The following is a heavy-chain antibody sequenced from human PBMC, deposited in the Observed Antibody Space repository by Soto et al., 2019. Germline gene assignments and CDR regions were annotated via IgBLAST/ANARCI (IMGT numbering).Heavy chain of an antibody. CDR3: ARKACYYDSSGYYSFDY. V-gene: IGHV4-34*01. CDR2: INHSGST. J-gene: IGHJ4*02. D-gene: IGHD3-22*01. CDR1: GGSFSGYY. Sequence: PSETLSLTCAVYGGSFSGYYWSWIRQPPGKGLEWIGEINHSGSTNYNPSLKSRVTISVDTSKNQFSLKLSSVTAADTAVYYCARKACYYDSSGYYSFDYWGQGTLVTVSS.